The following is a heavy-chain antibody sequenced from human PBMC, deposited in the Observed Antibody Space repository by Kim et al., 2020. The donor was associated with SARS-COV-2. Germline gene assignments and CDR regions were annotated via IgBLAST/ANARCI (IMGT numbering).Heavy chain of an antibody. CDR3: ARGYCSGGSCYSDGMAV. V-gene: IGHV4-59*01. CDR1: GGSISSYY. J-gene: IGHJ6*02. D-gene: IGHD2-15*01. CDR2: IYYSGST. Sequence: SETLSLTCTVSGGSISSYYWSWIRQPPGKGLEWIGYIYYSGSTNYNPSLKSRVTISVDTSKNQFSLKLSSVTAADTAVYYCARGYCSGGSCYSDGMAVWGQGTTVTVSS.